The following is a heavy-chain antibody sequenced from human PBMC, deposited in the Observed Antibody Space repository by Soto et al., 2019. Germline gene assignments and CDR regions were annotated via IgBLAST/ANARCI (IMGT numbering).Heavy chain of an antibody. CDR1: GYTFTSYD. Sequence: QVQLVQSGAEVKKHGASVKVSCKASGYTFTSYDINWVRQTTGQGREWRGWMNPSSCNTGYAQKFQGRVTMTRNTTISTAYMELSSLRSEDTAVYYCGGGGDRLSEHTMDVWDQGTTITVSS. V-gene: IGHV1-8*01. D-gene: IGHD1-1*01. CDR2: MNPSSCNT. CDR3: GGGGDRLSEHTMDV. J-gene: IGHJ6*02.